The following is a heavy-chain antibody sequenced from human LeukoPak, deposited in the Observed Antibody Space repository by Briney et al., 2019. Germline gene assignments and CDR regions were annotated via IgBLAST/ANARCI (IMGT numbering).Heavy chain of an antibody. CDR2: IYYSGST. CDR3: ARGLFGVGATRFNWFDP. J-gene: IGHJ5*02. Sequence: PSETLSLTCTVSGGSISSYYWSWLRQPPGKGLEWIGYIYYSGSTNYNPSLKSRVTISVDTSKNQFSLKLSSVTAADTAVYYCARGLFGVGATRFNWFDPWGQGTLVTVSS. CDR1: GGSISSYY. V-gene: IGHV4-59*08. D-gene: IGHD1-26*01.